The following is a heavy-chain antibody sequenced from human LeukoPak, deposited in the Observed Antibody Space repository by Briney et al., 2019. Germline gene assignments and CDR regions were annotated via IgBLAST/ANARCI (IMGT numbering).Heavy chain of an antibody. CDR2: IYGSENSNFNP. CDR1: GGSIENYY. CDR3: ARNRGGSGYYEY. D-gene: IGHD2-15*01. J-gene: IGHJ4*02. Sequence: PSETLSLTCTVSGGSIENYYWSWIRQSADKGLQWLGRIYGSENSNFNPKFNPSLMSRVTMAIDASKNQFSLTLMSVTAADTAVYFCARNRGGSGYYEYWGQGTLVSVSS. V-gene: IGHV4-4*07.